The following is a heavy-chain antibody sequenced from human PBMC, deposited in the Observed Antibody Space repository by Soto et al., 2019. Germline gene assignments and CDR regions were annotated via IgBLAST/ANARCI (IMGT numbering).Heavy chain of an antibody. Sequence: SETLSLTCIVSGGSISSRDSYWGWIRQPPGKGLEWLGDIYYSGSTYYNPSLKSRVTMSVDTSKNQFSLQLGSVIAADTAVYYCARCLTEIRGVIDYWGQGTLVTVSS. CDR2: IYYSGST. D-gene: IGHD3-10*01. CDR3: ARCLTEIRGVIDY. V-gene: IGHV4-39*01. J-gene: IGHJ4*02. CDR1: GGSISSRDSY.